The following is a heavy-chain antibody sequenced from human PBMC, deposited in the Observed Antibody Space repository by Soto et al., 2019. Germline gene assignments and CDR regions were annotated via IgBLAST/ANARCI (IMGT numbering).Heavy chain of an antibody. D-gene: IGHD4-4*01. Sequence: QVQLQQWGAGLLKPSETLSLTCAVYGGSFSGYYWSWIRQPPGKGLEWIGEINHSGSTNYNPSLKSRVTISVDTSKNQFSLKLSSVTAADTAVYYCARALTIYFDYWGQGTLVTVSS. CDR1: GGSFSGYY. CDR3: ARALTIYFDY. CDR2: INHSGST. J-gene: IGHJ4*02. V-gene: IGHV4-34*01.